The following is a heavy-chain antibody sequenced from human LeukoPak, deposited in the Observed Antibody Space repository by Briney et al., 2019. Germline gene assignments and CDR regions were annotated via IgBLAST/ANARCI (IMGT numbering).Heavy chain of an antibody. CDR3: ARDLTYYYGSGSNGAFDI. J-gene: IGHJ3*02. CDR2: INHSGST. Sequence: SETLSLTCAVYGGSFSGYYWSWIRQPPGKGLEWIGEINHSGSTNYNPSLKSRVTISVDTSKNQFSLKLSSVTAADTAVYYCARDLTYYYGSGSNGAFDIWGQGTMVTVSS. D-gene: IGHD3-10*01. V-gene: IGHV4-34*01. CDR1: GGSFSGYY.